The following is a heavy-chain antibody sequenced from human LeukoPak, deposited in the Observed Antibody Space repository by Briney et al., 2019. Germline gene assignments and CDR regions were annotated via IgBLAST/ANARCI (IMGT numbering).Heavy chain of an antibody. J-gene: IGHJ4*02. CDR3: ATDRIAVAGTFPFDY. Sequence: ASVKVSCXVSGYTLTELSMHWVRLAPGKGLEWMGGFDPEDGETIYAQKFQGRVTMTEDTSTDTAYMELSSLRSEDTAVYYCATDRIAVAGTFPFDYWGQGTLVTVSS. V-gene: IGHV1-24*01. CDR2: FDPEDGET. CDR1: GYTLTELS. D-gene: IGHD6-19*01.